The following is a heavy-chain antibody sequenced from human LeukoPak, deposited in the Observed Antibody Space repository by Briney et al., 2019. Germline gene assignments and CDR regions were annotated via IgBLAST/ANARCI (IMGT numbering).Heavy chain of an antibody. CDR3: ARGGISTVVTVDYYMDV. V-gene: IGHV1-8*01. Sequence: ASVKVSCKASGYTFTSYDINWVRQATSQGLERMRWMNPNSGSTGYAQKFQGRVTMTRNTSISTAYMELSSLRSDDTAVYYCARGGISTVVTVDYYMDVWGKGTTVTISS. D-gene: IGHD4-23*01. J-gene: IGHJ6*03. CDR2: MNPNSGST. CDR1: GYTFTSYD.